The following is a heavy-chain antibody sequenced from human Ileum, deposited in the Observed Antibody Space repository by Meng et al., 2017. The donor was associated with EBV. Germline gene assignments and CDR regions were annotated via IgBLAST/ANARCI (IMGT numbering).Heavy chain of an antibody. V-gene: IGHV3-74*03. CDR3: SRDLAGPFDD. CDR2: INENGGTA. Sequence: VHLVGSGGALVQPGGSLILSCAVSGFTFSTYWMHWVRQAPGKGLVWISRINENGGTATYADSVRGRFTISRDNTKNTLYLEMNNLRDDDTAVYFCSRDLAGPFDDWGQGTLVTVSS. CDR1: GFTFSTYW. J-gene: IGHJ4*02.